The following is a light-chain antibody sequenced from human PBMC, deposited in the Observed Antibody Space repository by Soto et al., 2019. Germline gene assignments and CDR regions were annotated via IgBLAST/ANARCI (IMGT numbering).Light chain of an antibody. Sequence: DMQMTQSPSSLSASLGDRVTITFRASQSISSYLNWYQQKPGKAPKLLIYAASSLHSGVPSRFSGSGSGTEFTLTISSLQPEDFATYYCLQHNTYPPTFGQGTKVDI. V-gene: IGKV1-17*01. CDR3: LQHNTYPPT. CDR2: AAS. J-gene: IGKJ1*01. CDR1: QSISSY.